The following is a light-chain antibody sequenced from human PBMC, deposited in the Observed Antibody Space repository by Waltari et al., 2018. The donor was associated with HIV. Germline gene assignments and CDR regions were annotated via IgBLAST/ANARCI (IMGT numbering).Light chain of an antibody. J-gene: IGLJ3*02. CDR2: AYG. CDR1: SSNIADIY. V-gene: IGLV1-51*01. Sequence: QSVLTQPPSVSAAPGQKVSISCSGSSSNIADIYVSWYKRLPGAGPKLLPYAYGGRPSGTPGRFSASNSGTSATLVITGVQTEDEGDYFCATWDHSLDGVVFGGGTTLSVL. CDR3: ATWDHSLDGVV.